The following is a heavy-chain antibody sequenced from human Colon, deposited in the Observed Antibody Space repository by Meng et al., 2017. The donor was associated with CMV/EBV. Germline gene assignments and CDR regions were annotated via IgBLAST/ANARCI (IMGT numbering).Heavy chain of an antibody. D-gene: IGHD3-22*01. CDR2: INPNSGGT. CDR3: ATVSSGYYLYFQH. CDR1: GYTFTGYY. Sequence: QVQLVQAGAEVKKPGASVKVSCQASGYTFTGYYMHWVRQAPGQGLEWMGWINPNSGGTNYAQKFQGRVTMTRDTSISTAYMELSRLRSDDTAVYYCATVSSGYYLYFQHWGQGTLVTVSS. J-gene: IGHJ1*01. V-gene: IGHV1-2*02.